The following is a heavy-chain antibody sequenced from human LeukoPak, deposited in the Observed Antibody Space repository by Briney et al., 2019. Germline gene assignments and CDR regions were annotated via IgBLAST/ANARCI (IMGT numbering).Heavy chain of an antibody. CDR1: GYTFNAYF. V-gene: IGHV1-2*02. J-gene: IGHJ4*02. Sequence: GASVKVSCKASGYTFNAYFMHWVRQAPGQGLEWMGWISPNTGATNYAQKFQGRVTLTRDTSITTVYMELSSLKSDDTAVYYCARGQLHSSSWLDYWGQGTLVTVSS. CDR2: ISPNTGAT. D-gene: IGHD6-13*01. CDR3: ARGQLHSSSWLDY.